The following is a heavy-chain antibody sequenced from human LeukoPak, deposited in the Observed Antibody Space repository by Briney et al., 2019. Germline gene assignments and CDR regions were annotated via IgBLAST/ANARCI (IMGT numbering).Heavy chain of an antibody. J-gene: IGHJ4*02. D-gene: IGHD1-26*01. CDR1: GFTVSSNY. CDR2: IYSGGST. V-gene: IGHV3-53*01. Sequence: GGSLRLSCAASGFTVSSNYMSWVRQAPGKGLEWVSVIYSGGSTYYADSVKGRFTISRDNSKNTLYLQMNSLRAEDTAVYYCAKDALVGATTGGFDYWGQGTLVTVSS. CDR3: AKDALVGATTGGFDY.